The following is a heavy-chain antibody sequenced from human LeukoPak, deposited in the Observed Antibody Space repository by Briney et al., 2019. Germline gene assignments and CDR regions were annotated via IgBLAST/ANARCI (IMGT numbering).Heavy chain of an antibody. J-gene: IGHJ4*02. CDR3: ARRYYYDSGVYYWPPTWGY. V-gene: IGHV3-23*01. CDR1: GFTFSSYA. Sequence: GGSLRLSCAASGFTFSSYAMSWVRQAPGKGLEWVSSISGSGGSTYHADSVKGRFTISRDNSKNTLNLQINSLRAEDTAVYYCARRYYYDSGVYYWPPTWGYWGKGTLVTVSS. D-gene: IGHD3-22*01. CDR2: ISGSGGST.